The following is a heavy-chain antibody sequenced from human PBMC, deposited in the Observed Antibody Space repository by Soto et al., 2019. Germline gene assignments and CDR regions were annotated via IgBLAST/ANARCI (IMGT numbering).Heavy chain of an antibody. CDR1: GGSITSGPYY. Sequence: QVQLQESGPGLVKPSQTLSLTCTVSGGSITSGPYYWSWIRQHPGKGLEWIGYIYYTGSTYSNPSLESPITMSVDTSKNQFSLKLRSVTAADTAVYYCARLFGDYVGWFDPWGQGTLVTVSS. CDR3: ARLFGDYVGWFDP. CDR2: IYYTGST. V-gene: IGHV4-31*01. J-gene: IGHJ5*02. D-gene: IGHD4-17*01.